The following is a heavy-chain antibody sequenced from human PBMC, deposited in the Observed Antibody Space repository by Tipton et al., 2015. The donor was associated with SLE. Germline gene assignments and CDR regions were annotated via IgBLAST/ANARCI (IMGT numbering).Heavy chain of an antibody. CDR2: IIPIFGPA. J-gene: IGHJ5*02. Sequence: QVQLVQSGAEVKKPGSPVKVSCKASGGTFSSYAISWVRQAPGQGLEWMGGIIPIFGPANYAQKFQDRVTIIADESTSTAYMELSSLRSEDTAVYYCARDHSGSYYAGWFDPWGQGTLVTVSS. D-gene: IGHD1-26*01. CDR1: GGTFSSYA. CDR3: ARDHSGSYYAGWFDP. V-gene: IGHV1-69*01.